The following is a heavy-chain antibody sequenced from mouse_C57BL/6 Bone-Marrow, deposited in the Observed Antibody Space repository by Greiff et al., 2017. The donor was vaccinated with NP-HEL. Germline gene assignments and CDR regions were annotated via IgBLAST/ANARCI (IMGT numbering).Heavy chain of an antibody. J-gene: IGHJ4*01. D-gene: IGHD2-4*01. V-gene: IGHV7-1*01. CDR3: ARDEDDYAMDY. Sequence: EVNVVESGGGLVQSGRSLRLSCATSGFTFSDFYMEWVRQAPGKGLEWIAASRNKANDYTTEYSASVKGRFIVSRDTSQSILYLQMNALRAEDTAIYYCARDEDDYAMDYWGQGTSVTVSS. CDR1: GFTFSDFY. CDR2: SRNKANDYTT.